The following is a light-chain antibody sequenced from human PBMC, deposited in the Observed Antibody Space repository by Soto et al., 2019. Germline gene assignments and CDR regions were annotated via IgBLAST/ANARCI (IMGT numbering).Light chain of an antibody. CDR3: SSSTDTSIL. CDR2: DVN. Sequence: QSALTQAASVSGSPGQSITISCTGASSDFGDHKSVSWYQHHPGKAPKLIIYDVNYRPSGVSSRFSGSRSGNTASLTISGLQAEDEAHYYCSSSTDTSILFGGGTQLTVL. V-gene: IGLV2-14*01. CDR1: SSDFGDHKS. J-gene: IGLJ2*01.